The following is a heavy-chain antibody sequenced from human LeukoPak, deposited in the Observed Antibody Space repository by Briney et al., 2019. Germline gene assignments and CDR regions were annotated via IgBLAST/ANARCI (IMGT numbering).Heavy chain of an antibody. V-gene: IGHV1-69*04. D-gene: IGHD3-3*01. Sequence: SVKVSCKASGGTFSSYTISWVRQAPGQGLEWMGRIIPIRGIANYAQKFQGRGTITADKSTSTAYMELSSLRSEDTAVYYCARDLGVVSYYYYMDVWGKGTTVTVSS. CDR2: IIPIRGIA. CDR1: GGTFSSYT. J-gene: IGHJ6*03. CDR3: ARDLGVVSYYYYMDV.